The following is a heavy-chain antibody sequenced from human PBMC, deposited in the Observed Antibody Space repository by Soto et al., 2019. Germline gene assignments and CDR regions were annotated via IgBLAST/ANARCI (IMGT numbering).Heavy chain of an antibody. D-gene: IGHD6-19*01. Sequence: SETLSLTCSVSGGSISSDTYYWSWIRQHPGLGLEWIGYIYYTGRTYYNPSLKSRLAMSLDTSKKQFSLKLYSVTAADAAVYYCARDRRAVAGAFDSWGQGTLVTVSS. V-gene: IGHV4-31*03. J-gene: IGHJ4*02. CDR2: IYYTGRT. CDR3: ARDRRAVAGAFDS. CDR1: GGSISSDTYY.